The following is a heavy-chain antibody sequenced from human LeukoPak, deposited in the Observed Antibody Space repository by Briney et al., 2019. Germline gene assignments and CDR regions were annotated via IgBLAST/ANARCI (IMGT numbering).Heavy chain of an antibody. CDR1: GGSFSGYY. CDR2: IYYSGST. V-gene: IGHV4-39*01. J-gene: IGHJ6*03. CDR3: ARQDSDYYYMDV. D-gene: IGHD2-21*01. Sequence: SETLSLTCAVYGGSFSGYYWGWIRQPPGKGLEWIGSIYYSGSTYYNPSLKSRVTISVDTSKNQFSLKLSSVTAADTAVYYCARQDSDYYYMDVWGKGTTVTVSS.